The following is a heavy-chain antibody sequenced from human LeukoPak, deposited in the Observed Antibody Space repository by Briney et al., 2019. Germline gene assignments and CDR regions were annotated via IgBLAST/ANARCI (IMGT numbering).Heavy chain of an antibody. Sequence: ASVKVSCKVSGYTLSELSMHWVRQAPGKGLEWMGGFDLKAGETIYAQKFQGRVTVTEDTSTDTTYMELNSLRSEDTAVYYCAAPRLTEGFDLWGQGTVVTVSS. CDR3: AAPRLTEGFDL. CDR1: GYTLSELS. V-gene: IGHV1-24*01. CDR2: FDLKAGET. J-gene: IGHJ3*01.